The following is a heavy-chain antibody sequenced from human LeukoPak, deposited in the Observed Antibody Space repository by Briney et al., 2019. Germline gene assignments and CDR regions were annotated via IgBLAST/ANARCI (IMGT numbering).Heavy chain of an antibody. CDR2: ISWDGGST. CDR3: AKGQWSGYSPGAFDI. J-gene: IGHJ3*02. Sequence: GGSLRLSCAASGFTFDDYAMHWVRQAPGKGLEWVSLISWDGGSTYYADSVKGRFTISRDNSKNSLCLQMNSLRAEDTALYYCAKGQWSGYSPGAFDIWGQGTMVTVSS. V-gene: IGHV3-43D*03. CDR1: GFTFDDYA. D-gene: IGHD3-3*01.